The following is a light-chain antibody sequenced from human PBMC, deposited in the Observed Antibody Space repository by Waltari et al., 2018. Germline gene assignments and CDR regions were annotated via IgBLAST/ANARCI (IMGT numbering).Light chain of an antibody. CDR1: QRVRSSY. V-gene: IGKV3-20*01. J-gene: IGKJ1*01. CDR2: GAS. CDR3: QHYGSAVRT. Sequence: EIVLTQSPGTLSLSPGERATLSCRASQRVRSSYLAWYPQKPGQPPRLLIYGASSRAIGIPDRFSGSGSGTDFILTISGLEPEDFAVYYCQHYGSAVRTFGQGTKVEIK.